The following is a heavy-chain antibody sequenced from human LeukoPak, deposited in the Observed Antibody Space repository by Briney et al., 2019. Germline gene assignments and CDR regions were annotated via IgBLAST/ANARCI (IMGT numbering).Heavy chain of an antibody. CDR1: GYSISGGYY. V-gene: IGHV4-38-2*01. CDR2: IYHSGST. D-gene: IGHD2-8*02. Sequence: SETLSLTCAVSGYSISGGYYWGWIRQPPGKGLEWIGSIYHSGSTYYNPSLKSRVTISVDTSKNQFSLKLSSVTAADTAVYYCARVSTGWFDPWGQGTLVTVSS. CDR3: ARVSTGWFDP. J-gene: IGHJ5*02.